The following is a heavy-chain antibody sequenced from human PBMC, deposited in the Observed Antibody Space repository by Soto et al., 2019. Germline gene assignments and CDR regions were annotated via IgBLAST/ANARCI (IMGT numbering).Heavy chain of an antibody. CDR3: AKVSAQLVHYFYFHYMDV. CDR1: GFTFSTYG. J-gene: IGHJ6*03. CDR2: ISYDGNNK. Sequence: QLQLVESGGGVVQPGRSLRLSCAASGFTFSTYGMHWVRQAPGKGLEWVAVISYDGNNKYYADSVKGRFTISRDNSKNTLYLQMNSLRPEDTAVYYCAKVSAQLVHYFYFHYMDVWGQGTTVTVSS. V-gene: IGHV3-30*18. D-gene: IGHD6-6*01.